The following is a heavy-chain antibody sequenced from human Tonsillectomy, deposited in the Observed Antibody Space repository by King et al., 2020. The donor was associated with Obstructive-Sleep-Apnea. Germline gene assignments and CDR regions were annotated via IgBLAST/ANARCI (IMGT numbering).Heavy chain of an antibody. CDR2: MYNSGGT. Sequence: QLQESGPGLVKPSETLSLTCTVSGVSISGFYLSWIRQPPGKGLDWVGDMYNSGGTNYNPSLKSRVTISVDTSKNHFSLNLTSVTAADTAVYYCAGRRNDSPGFAFDIWGQGTMVTVSS. J-gene: IGHJ3*02. CDR3: AGRRNDSPGFAFDI. CDR1: GVSISGFY. D-gene: IGHD1-1*01. V-gene: IGHV4-59*08.